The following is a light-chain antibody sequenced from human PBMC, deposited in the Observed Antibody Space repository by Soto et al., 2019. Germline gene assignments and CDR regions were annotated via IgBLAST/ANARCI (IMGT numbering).Light chain of an antibody. J-gene: IGKJ5*01. CDR3: LQRSDWPPT. Sequence: ECVLTQSPATLSLSPGKSSTLSCRASQSISDYVAWYQQKPGQAPGLLIYDASNRATGIPDRFSGSGSGTDFTLTISSLEPEDFAVYYCLQRSDWPPTFGQGTRLEIK. CDR1: QSISDY. CDR2: DAS. V-gene: IGKV3-11*01.